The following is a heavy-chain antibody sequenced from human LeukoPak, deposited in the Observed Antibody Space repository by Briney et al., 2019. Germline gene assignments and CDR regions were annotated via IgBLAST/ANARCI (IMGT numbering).Heavy chain of an antibody. Sequence: GGSLRLSCAASGFTFSSYGMHWVRQAPGKGLEWVAVISHDGSNKYYADSVKGRFTISRDNSKNTLYLQMNSLRAEDTAVYYCAKDLPLYYYDSTEDAFDIWGQGTMVTVSS. CDR1: GFTFSSYG. D-gene: IGHD3-22*01. CDR3: AKDLPLYYYDSTEDAFDI. V-gene: IGHV3-30*18. J-gene: IGHJ3*02. CDR2: ISHDGSNK.